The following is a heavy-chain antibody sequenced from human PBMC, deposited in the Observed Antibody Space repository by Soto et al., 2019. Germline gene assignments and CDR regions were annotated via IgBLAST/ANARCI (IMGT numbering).Heavy chain of an antibody. J-gene: IGHJ6*02. Sequence: GGSLRLSCAASGFTVSSNYMNWVRQAPGKGLEWVSVIYSGGSTYYADSVKGRFTISRDNSKNTLYLQMNSLRAEDTAVYYCARILARTGYYSPYYGMDVWGQGTTGTVSS. CDR1: GFTVSSNY. D-gene: IGHD3-9*01. V-gene: IGHV3-66*01. CDR3: ARILARTGYYSPYYGMDV. CDR2: IYSGGST.